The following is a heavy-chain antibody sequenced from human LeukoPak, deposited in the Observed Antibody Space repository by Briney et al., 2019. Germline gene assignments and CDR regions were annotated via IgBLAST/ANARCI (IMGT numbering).Heavy chain of an antibody. J-gene: IGHJ5*02. V-gene: IGHV3-21*06. CDR1: GFTFSAYT. Sequence: GGSLRLSCAASGFTFSAYTMNWVRQAPGKGLERVSAVSSNSAYIHYADSLRGRFTISRDNAKSLLYLQINSLRADDTAVYYCAREGGRRRASNFDWFDPWGQGTLVTVSS. D-gene: IGHD3-16*01. CDR2: VSSNSAYI. CDR3: AREGGRRRASNFDWFDP.